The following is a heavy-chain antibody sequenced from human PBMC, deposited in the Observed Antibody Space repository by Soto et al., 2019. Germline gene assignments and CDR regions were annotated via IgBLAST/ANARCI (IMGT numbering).Heavy chain of an antibody. V-gene: IGHV4-59*01. CDR3: AGRYGSAFDI. D-gene: IGHD3-10*01. CDR2: IYYSGST. CDR1: GGSISSYY. J-gene: IGHJ3*02. Sequence: QVQLQESGPGLVKPSETLSLTCTVSGGSISSYYWSWIRQPPGKGLEWIGYIYYSGSTNYNPSLTSRVTISVDTSKNQLALKLSSVTAADTAVYYCAGRYGSAFDIWGQGTRVTVSS.